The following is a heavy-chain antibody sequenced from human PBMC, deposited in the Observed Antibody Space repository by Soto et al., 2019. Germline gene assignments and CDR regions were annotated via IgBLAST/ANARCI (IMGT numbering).Heavy chain of an antibody. V-gene: IGHV1-69*13. Sequence: SVKVSCKASGGTFSSYAISWVRQAPGQGLEWMGGIIPIFGTANYAQKFQGRVTITADESTSTAYMELSSLRSEDTAVYYCAGFGVAYCGGDCYSGEYFQHWGQGTLVTVSS. CDR3: AGFGVAYCGGDCYSGEYFQH. CDR1: GGTFSSYA. J-gene: IGHJ1*01. CDR2: IIPIFGTA. D-gene: IGHD2-21*02.